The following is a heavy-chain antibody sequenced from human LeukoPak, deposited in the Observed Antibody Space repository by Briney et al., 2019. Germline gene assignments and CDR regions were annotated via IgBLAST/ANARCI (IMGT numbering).Heavy chain of an antibody. D-gene: IGHD6-19*01. CDR2: IFFSGST. V-gene: IGHV4-39*01. CDR1: GASISNSRDY. J-gene: IGHJ4*02. Sequence: SETLSLSCTDSGASISNSRDYWGWIRQPPGKGLEWIGSIFFSGSTYYNPSLKSRAAISVDSSKNQFSLKLSSVTAADTAFYYCARHVEIAVAGPIEYWGQGTLVPVSS. CDR3: ARHVEIAVAGPIEY.